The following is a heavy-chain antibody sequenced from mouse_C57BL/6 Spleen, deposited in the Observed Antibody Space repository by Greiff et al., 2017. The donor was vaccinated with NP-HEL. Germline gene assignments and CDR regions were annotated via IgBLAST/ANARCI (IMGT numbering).Heavy chain of an antibody. CDR3: TTSPGTGFDY. CDR2: IDPENGDT. V-gene: IGHV14-4*01. Sequence: EVQLQQSGAELVGPGASVKLSCTASGFNIKDDYMHWVKQRPEQGLEWIGWIDPENGDTEYASKFQGKATITADTSSNTAYLQLSSLTSEDTAVYYCTTSPGTGFDYWGQGTTLTVSS. CDR1: GFNIKDDY. D-gene: IGHD4-1*01. J-gene: IGHJ2*01.